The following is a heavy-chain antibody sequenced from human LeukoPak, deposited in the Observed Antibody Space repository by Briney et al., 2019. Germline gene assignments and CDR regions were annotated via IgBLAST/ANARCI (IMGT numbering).Heavy chain of an antibody. V-gene: IGHV3-30*18. CDR2: ISYDGSNK. CDR1: GFTFSSYG. D-gene: IGHD2-21*02. CDR3: AKDLQIAYCGGDCSDAFDI. Sequence: QPGRSLRLSCAASGFTFSSYGMRWVRQAPGKGLEWVAVISYDGSNKYYADSVKGRFTISRDNSKNTLYLQMNSLRAEDTAVYYCAKDLQIAYCGGDCSDAFDIWGQGTMVTVSS. J-gene: IGHJ3*02.